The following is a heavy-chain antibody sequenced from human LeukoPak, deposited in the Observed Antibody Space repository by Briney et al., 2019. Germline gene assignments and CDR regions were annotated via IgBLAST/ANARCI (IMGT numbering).Heavy chain of an antibody. CDR2: IYYSGST. J-gene: IGHJ3*02. Sequence: SETLSLACTVSGGSISSYYWSWIRQPPGKGLEWIGYIYYSGSTYYNPSLKSRVTISVDTSKNQFSLKLSSVTAADTAVYYCARDLGITMPLSDAFDIWGQGTMVTVSS. V-gene: IGHV4-30-4*01. D-gene: IGHD3-10*01. CDR3: ARDLGITMPLSDAFDI. CDR1: GGSISSYY.